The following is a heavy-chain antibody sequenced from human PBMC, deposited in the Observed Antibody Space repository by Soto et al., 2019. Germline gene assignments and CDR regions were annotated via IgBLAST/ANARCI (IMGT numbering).Heavy chain of an antibody. CDR1: GYTFTSYG. CDR3: ATEVRGGDDYYCYYMDV. V-gene: IGHV1-18*01. Sequence: QVQLVQSGAEVKKPGASVKVSCKASGYTFTSYGISWVRQAPGQGLEWMGWISAYNGNTNYAQKLQGRVTMTTDTSTSTASMELRSLRSDDTAVYYCATEVRGGDDYYCYYMDVWGKGTTGTVSS. D-gene: IGHD3-10*01. CDR2: ISAYNGNT. J-gene: IGHJ6*03.